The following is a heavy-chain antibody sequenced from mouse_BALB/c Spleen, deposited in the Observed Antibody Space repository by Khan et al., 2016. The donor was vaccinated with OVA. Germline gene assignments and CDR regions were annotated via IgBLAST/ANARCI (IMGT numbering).Heavy chain of an antibody. Sequence: QIQLVQSGPELKKPGETVKISCKASGYTFTNYGMNWVKQAPGKGLKWMGWINTYTGEPTYTDDFKGRFAFSLETSASTAYLQINNLKKGDMATYCCARGASYWYFDVWGAGTTVTVSS. CDR3: ARGASYWYFDV. CDR1: GYTFTNYG. J-gene: IGHJ1*01. V-gene: IGHV9-1*02. CDR2: INTYTGEP.